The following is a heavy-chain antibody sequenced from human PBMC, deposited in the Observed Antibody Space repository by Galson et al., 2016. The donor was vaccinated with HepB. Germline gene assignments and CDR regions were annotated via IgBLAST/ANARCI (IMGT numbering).Heavy chain of an antibody. CDR2: INQDGSER. J-gene: IGHJ4*02. CDR1: GSTFGRYW. V-gene: IGHV3-7*03. CDR3: ARESRGSGSNI. D-gene: IGHD5-12*01. Sequence: SLRLSCAASGSTFGRYWMSWVRQAPGKGPEWVAHINQDGSERYYVDSAKGRFTISRDNAENLLYLQMNSLRAEDTAIYHCARESRGSGSNIWGLGTLVTVSS.